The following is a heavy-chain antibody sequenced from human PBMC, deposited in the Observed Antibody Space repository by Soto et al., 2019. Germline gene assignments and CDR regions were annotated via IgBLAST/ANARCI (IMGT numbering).Heavy chain of an antibody. V-gene: IGHV3-23*01. CDR1: GFTFSGAA. D-gene: IGHD2-2*01. CDR2: ISDTGTTT. CDR3: AKRLSPVVGSPHYFDY. J-gene: IGHJ4*02. Sequence: GGSLRLSCAASGFTFSGAAMHWVRQASGKGLEWVSLISDTGTTTVYTDSVKGRFTISRDNSQNTLYLQMDSLRADDTAVYYCAKRLSPVVGSPHYFDYWGQGALVTVSS.